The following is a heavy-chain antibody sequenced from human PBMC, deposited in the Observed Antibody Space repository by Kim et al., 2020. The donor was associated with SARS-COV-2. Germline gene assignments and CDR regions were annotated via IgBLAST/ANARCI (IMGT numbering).Heavy chain of an antibody. V-gene: IGHV3-74*01. J-gene: IGHJ4*02. CDR2: ISTAGTTT. CDR1: GFTFSRYW. Sequence: GGSLRLSCAASGFTFSRYWMHWVRQTPEKGLVWVSRISTAGTTTTYADSVKGRFTISRDDAKNTLYLQMSSLRAEDTAIYYCVRSDYYENSGYYYGQWGQGTLVTVSP. D-gene: IGHD3-22*01. CDR3: VRSDYYENSGYYYGQ.